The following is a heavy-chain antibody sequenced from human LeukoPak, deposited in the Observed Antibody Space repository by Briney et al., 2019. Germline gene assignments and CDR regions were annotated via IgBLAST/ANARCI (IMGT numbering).Heavy chain of an antibody. D-gene: IGHD3-22*01. CDR3: ARDLVYYDSSGYVDY. J-gene: IGHJ4*02. Sequence: GGSLRLSCAASGFTFSSYWMSWVRQAPGKGLEWVSVIYSGGSTYYADSVKGRFTISRDNSKNTLYLQMNSLRAEDTAVYYCARDLVYYDSSGYVDYWGQGTLVTVSS. CDR1: GFTFSSYW. V-gene: IGHV3-66*01. CDR2: IYSGGST.